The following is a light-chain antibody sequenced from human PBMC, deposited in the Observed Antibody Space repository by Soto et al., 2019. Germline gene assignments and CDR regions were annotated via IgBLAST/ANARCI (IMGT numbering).Light chain of an antibody. V-gene: IGLV2-14*01. CDR3: SSYTRSSLRVI. J-gene: IGLJ2*01. CDR2: EVT. CDR1: SSDIGGYNY. Sequence: QSALTQPASVSGSPGQSITISCTGTSSDIGGYNYVSWYQQHPGRAPKLMISEVTNRPSGVSNRFSGSKSGNTASLTISGRQAEDEAAYYYSSYTRSSLRVIFGGGTKVTVL.